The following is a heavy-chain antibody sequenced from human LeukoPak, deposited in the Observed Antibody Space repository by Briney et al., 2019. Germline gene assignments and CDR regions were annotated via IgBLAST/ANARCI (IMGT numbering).Heavy chain of an antibody. CDR1: GGTFSSYA. CDR3: ARQGGSGTGDY. Sequence: KVSCKASGGTFSSYAISWVRQAPGQGLEWMGIIYPGDSDTRYSPSFQGQVTISADKSISTASLQWSSLKASDTAMYYCARQGGSGTGDYWGQGTLVTVSS. D-gene: IGHD3-10*01. J-gene: IGHJ4*02. CDR2: IYPGDSDT. V-gene: IGHV5-51*01.